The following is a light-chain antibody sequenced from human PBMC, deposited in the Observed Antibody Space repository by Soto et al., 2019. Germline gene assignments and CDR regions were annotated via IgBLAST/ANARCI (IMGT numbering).Light chain of an antibody. CDR1: SSDLGAGYD. J-gene: IGLJ2*01. CDR3: LSYDNRLSGSVV. Sequence: QSVLTQPTSVSGAPGQRVTISCTGGSSDLGAGYDVHWYQHVPGTAPKLLISGNTNRPSGVPDRFSGSKSGTSASLAITGLQAEDEADYYCLSYDNRLSGSVVFGGGTKLTVL. V-gene: IGLV1-40*01. CDR2: GNT.